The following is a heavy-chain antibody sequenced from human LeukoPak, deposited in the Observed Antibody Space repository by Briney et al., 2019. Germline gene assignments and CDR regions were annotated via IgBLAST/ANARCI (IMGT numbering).Heavy chain of an antibody. D-gene: IGHD1-26*01. CDR3: AKDLSGSYSYDAFDI. CDR1: GFTFDDYA. Sequence: HPGGSLRLSCAASGFTFDDYAMHWVRQAPGKGLEWVSGISWNSGSIGYADSVKGRFTISRDNAKNSLYLQMNSLRAEDTALYYCAKDLSGSYSYDAFDIWGQGTMVTVSS. V-gene: IGHV3-9*01. J-gene: IGHJ3*02. CDR2: ISWNSGSI.